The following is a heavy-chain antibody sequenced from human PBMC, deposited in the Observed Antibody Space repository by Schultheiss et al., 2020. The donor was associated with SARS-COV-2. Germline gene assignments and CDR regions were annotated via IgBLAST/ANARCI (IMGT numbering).Heavy chain of an antibody. D-gene: IGHD5-12*01. Sequence: SETLSLTCAVSGGSISSGGYSWSWIRQPPGKGLEWIGSIYHSGSTYYNPSLKSRVTISVDTSKNQFSLKLSSVTAADTAVYYCARLGGRSGYSPIGWFDPWGQGTLVTVSS. CDR3: ARLGGRSGYSPIGWFDP. CDR2: IYHSGST. V-gene: IGHV4-30-2*03. J-gene: IGHJ5*02. CDR1: GGSISSGGYS.